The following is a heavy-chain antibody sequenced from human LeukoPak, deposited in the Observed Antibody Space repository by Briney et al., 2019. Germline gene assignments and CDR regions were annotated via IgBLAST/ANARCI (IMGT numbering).Heavy chain of an antibody. CDR2: ISSSRSII. CDR1: GFTFSTYC. J-gene: IGHJ4*02. V-gene: IGHV3-48*04. D-gene: IGHD3-10*01. Sequence: GGSLRLSCAASGFTFSTYCMSWVRQAPGKGLEWISYISSSRSIIYYADSVKGRFTISRDNAKNSLYLQMNSLRAEDTAVYYCTRSHYYGSGSYPLGYWGQGTLVTVSS. CDR3: TRSHYYGSGSYPLGY.